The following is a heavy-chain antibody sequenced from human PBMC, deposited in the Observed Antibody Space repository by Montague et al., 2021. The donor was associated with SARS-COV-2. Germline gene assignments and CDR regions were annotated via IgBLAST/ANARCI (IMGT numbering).Heavy chain of an antibody. D-gene: IGHD3-9*01. V-gene: IGHV4-61*02. Sequence: TLSLTCTVSGGSISTASYYWNWIRQPAGKGLEWIGRIYFSGSTYFNPSLKSRVTISVDTSKNQFSLKLSSVTAADTAVYYCARDSLHYTGYYNDCFDYWGQGTLVTVSS. CDR1: GGSISTASYY. CDR3: ARDSLHYTGYYNDCFDY. J-gene: IGHJ4*02. CDR2: IYFSGST.